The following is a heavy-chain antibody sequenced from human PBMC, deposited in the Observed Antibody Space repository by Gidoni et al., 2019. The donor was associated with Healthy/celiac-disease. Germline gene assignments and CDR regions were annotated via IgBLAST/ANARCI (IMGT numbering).Heavy chain of an antibody. D-gene: IGHD2-15*01. CDR1: GYTFTGYY. CDR3: ARDLGPDIVVVVAATYDAFDI. CDR2: INPNSGGT. J-gene: IGHJ3*02. Sequence: QVQLVQSGAEVKKPGASVKVSCKASGYTFTGYYMHWGRQAPGQGLEWMGWINPNSGGTNYAQKFQGRVTMTRDTSISTAYMELSRLRSDDTAVYYCARDLGPDIVVVVAATYDAFDIWGQGTMVTVSS. V-gene: IGHV1-2*02.